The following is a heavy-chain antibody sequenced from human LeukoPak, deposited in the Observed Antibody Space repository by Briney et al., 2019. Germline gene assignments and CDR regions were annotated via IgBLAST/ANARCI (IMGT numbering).Heavy chain of an antibody. V-gene: IGHV4-59*01. CDR2: IYYSGST. D-gene: IGHD4-23*01. CDR3: ARVGGTNYYYYGMDV. CDR1: GGSISSYY. Sequence: SETLSLTCTVSGGSISSYYWSWIRQPPGKGLEWIGYIYYSGSTNYNPSLKSRVTISVDTSKNQFSLKLSSVTAADTAVYYCARVGGTNYYYYGMDVWGQGTTVTISS. J-gene: IGHJ6*02.